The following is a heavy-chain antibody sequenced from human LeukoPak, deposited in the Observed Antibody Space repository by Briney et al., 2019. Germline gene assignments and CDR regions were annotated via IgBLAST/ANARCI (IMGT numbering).Heavy chain of an antibody. D-gene: IGHD4-17*01. CDR1: GFTFSSYG. V-gene: IGHV3-30*02. J-gene: IGHJ4*02. CDR2: IRYDGSNK. CDR3: AKVLYGDYYFDY. Sequence: PGGSLRLSCAASGFTFSSYGMHWVRQAPGRGLEWVAFIRYDGSNKYYADSVKGRFTISRDNSKNTLYLQMNSLRAEDTAVYCCAKVLYGDYYFDYWGQGTLVTVSS.